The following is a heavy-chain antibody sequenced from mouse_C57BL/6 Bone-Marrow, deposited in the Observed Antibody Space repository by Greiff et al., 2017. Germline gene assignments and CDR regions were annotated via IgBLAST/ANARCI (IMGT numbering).Heavy chain of an antibody. Sequence: QVTLKVSGPGILQPSQTLSLTCSFSGFSLSTFGMGVGWIRQPSGKGLEWLAHIWWDDDKYYNPALKSRLTISKDTSKNQVFLTIANVDTADTATYYCARIPILSITTVVAGNWYFDVWGTGTTVTVSS. CDR2: IWWDDDK. D-gene: IGHD1-1*01. CDR3: ARIPILSITTVVAGNWYFDV. CDR1: GFSLSTFGMG. V-gene: IGHV8-8*01. J-gene: IGHJ1*03.